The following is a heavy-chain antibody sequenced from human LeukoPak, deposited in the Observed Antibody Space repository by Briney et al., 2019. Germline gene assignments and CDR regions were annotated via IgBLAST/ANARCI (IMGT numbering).Heavy chain of an antibody. D-gene: IGHD3-10*01. CDR1: GFTFSSYA. J-gene: IGHJ4*02. CDR3: ARDGITMRILEY. Sequence: GGSLRLSCAASGFTFSSYAMSWVRQAPGKGLEWVSAISGSGGSAYYADSMKGRFTISRDNAKNSLYLQMDSLRAEDTAVYYCARDGITMRILEYWGQGTLVTVSS. V-gene: IGHV3-23*01. CDR2: ISGSGGSA.